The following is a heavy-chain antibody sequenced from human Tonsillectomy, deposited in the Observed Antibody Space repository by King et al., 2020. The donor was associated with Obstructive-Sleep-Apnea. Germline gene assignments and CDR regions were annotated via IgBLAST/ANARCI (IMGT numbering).Heavy chain of an antibody. CDR1: GGSFSAYY. CDR2: IKHSGST. J-gene: IGHJ4*02. D-gene: IGHD1-26*01. Sequence: VQLQQWGAGLLKPSETLSLTCAVYGGSFSAYYWGWIRQPPGKGLEWIGEIKHSGSTNCNPSLKSRVTISVDTSRNQCSLKLHSLTAADTVVYYCARVLGAAGPDYFFDYWGQGTLVTVSS. V-gene: IGHV4-34*01. CDR3: ARVLGAAGPDYFFDY.